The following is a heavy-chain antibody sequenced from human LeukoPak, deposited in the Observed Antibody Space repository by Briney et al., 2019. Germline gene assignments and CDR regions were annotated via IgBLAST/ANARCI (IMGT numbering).Heavy chain of an antibody. Sequence: SQTLSLTCTVSGGSISSGGYYWSWIRQHPGEGLEWIGFIYYSGSTYYNPSLKSRVTFSVDTSKNQFSLKLSSVTAADTAVYYCARHPVIWPQYPSWGQGTLVTVSS. V-gene: IGHV4-31*03. CDR3: ARHPVIWPQYPS. CDR1: GGSISSGGYY. CDR2: IYYSGST. J-gene: IGHJ5*02. D-gene: IGHD5-24*01.